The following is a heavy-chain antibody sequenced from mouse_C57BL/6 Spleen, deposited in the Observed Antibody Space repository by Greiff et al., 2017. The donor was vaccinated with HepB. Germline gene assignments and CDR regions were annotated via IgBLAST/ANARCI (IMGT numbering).Heavy chain of an antibody. V-gene: IGHV5-17*01. CDR1: GFTFSDYG. D-gene: IGHD1-1*01. Sequence: EVQRVESGGGLVKPGGSLKLSCAASGFTFSDYGMHWVRQAPEKGLEWVAYISSGSSTIYYADTVKGRFTISRDNAKNTLFLQMTSLRSEDTAMYYCARNTHYYGSSYLDYWGQGTTLTVSS. CDR2: ISSGSSTI. J-gene: IGHJ2*01. CDR3: ARNTHYYGSSYLDY.